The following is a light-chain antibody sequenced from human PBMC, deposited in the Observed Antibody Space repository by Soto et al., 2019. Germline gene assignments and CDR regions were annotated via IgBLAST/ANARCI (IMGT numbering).Light chain of an antibody. V-gene: IGKV3-20*01. CDR1: QTIRSNY. CDR3: QQYGSSPWT. Sequence: ETVLTQSPGTLSLSPGERATLSCRASQTIRSNYLAWYRQPPGQAPRLLIYGSSNRATGIADMFSGSGCGTDFTIIISRLEPEDFALYYCQQYGSSPWTFGQGTKVEIK. CDR2: GSS. J-gene: IGKJ1*01.